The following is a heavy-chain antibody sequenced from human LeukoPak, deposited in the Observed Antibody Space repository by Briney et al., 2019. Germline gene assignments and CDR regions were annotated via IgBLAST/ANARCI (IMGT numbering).Heavy chain of an antibody. V-gene: IGHV1-69*13. CDR3: ARGSGSYRAPFDY. D-gene: IGHD3-10*01. Sequence: ASVNVSCKASGGTFSSYAISWVRQAPGQGLEWMGGIIPIFGTANYAQKFQGRVTITADESTSTAYMELSSLRSEDTAVYYCARGSGSYRAPFDYWGQGTLVTVSS. CDR2: IIPIFGTA. CDR1: GGTFSSYA. J-gene: IGHJ4*02.